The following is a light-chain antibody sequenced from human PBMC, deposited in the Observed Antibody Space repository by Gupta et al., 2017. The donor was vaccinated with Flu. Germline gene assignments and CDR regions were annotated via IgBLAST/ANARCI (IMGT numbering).Light chain of an antibody. CDR1: QSVLYSSNNKNY. V-gene: IGKV4-1*01. CDR3: QQYYSTPT. Sequence: VSLGERATINCKSSQSVLYSSNNKNYLAWYQQKPGQPPKLLIYWASTRESGVPDRFSGSGSGTDFTLTISSLQAEDVAVYYCQQYYSTPTFGQGTKVEIK. CDR2: WAS. J-gene: IGKJ1*01.